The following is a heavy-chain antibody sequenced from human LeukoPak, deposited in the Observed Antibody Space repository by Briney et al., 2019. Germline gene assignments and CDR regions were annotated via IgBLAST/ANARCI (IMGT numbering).Heavy chain of an antibody. Sequence: KPSETLSLTCTVSGGSISSYYWSWIRQPPGKGLEWIGYIYYSGSTNYNPSLKSRVTISVDTSKNQFSLKLSSVTAADTAVYYCARGGGSITGSLLPDYYYYYMDVWGKGTTVTVSS. CDR3: ARGGGSITGSLLPDYYYYYMDV. D-gene: IGHD1-20*01. J-gene: IGHJ6*03. V-gene: IGHV4-59*12. CDR2: IYYSGST. CDR1: GGSISSYY.